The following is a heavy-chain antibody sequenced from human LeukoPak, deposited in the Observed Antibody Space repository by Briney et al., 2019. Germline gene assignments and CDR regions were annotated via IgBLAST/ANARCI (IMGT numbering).Heavy chain of an antibody. J-gene: IGHJ4*02. D-gene: IGHD6-13*01. Sequence: ASVKVSCKASGGTLSSYAISWVRQAPGQGLEWMGGIIPIFGTANYAQKFQGRVTITADESTSTAYMELSSLRSEDTAVYYCARDLKGHSSSWYYFDYWGQGTLVTVSS. CDR3: ARDLKGHSSSWYYFDY. V-gene: IGHV1-69*13. CDR2: IIPIFGTA. CDR1: GGTLSSYA.